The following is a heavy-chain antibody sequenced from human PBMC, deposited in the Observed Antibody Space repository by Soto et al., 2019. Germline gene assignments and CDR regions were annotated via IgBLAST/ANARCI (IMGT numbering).Heavy chain of an antibody. V-gene: IGHV4-59*01. CDR2: IYYSGST. D-gene: IGHD2-8*01. CDR3: ARRYAGNCDY. Sequence: SETLSLTCTVSGGSISSYYWSWIRQPPGKGLEWIGYIYYSGSTNYNPSLKSRVTISVDTSKNQFSLKLSSVTAADTAVYYCARRYAGNCDYWGQGTLGTVS. J-gene: IGHJ4*02. CDR1: GGSISSYY.